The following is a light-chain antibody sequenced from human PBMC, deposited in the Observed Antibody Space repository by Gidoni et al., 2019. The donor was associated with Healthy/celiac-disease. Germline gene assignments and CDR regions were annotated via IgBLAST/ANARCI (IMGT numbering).Light chain of an antibody. CDR2: GNS. CDR3: QSYDSSLSGFYV. Sequence: QSVLTQPPSASGAPGQMVTIPCTGSSPNIGAGYDVHWYQQLPGTAPKLLIYGNSNRPSGVPDRFSGSKSGTSASLAITGLQAEDEADYYCQSYDSSLSGFYVFGTGTKVTVL. CDR1: SPNIGAGYD. V-gene: IGLV1-40*01. J-gene: IGLJ1*01.